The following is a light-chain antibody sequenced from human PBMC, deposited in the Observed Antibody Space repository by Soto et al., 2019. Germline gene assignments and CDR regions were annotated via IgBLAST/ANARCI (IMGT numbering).Light chain of an antibody. J-gene: IGLJ2*01. CDR2: EVS. Sequence: QSALTQPPSASGSPGQSVTISCTGTSSDVGGYNYVYWYQQHPGKAPKLMISEVSKRPSGVPDRFSGSKSGNTASLTVSGLQAEDEADYYCTSYAGTNAVVFVGGTKVTVL. CDR1: SSDVGGYNY. CDR3: TSYAGTNAVV. V-gene: IGLV2-8*01.